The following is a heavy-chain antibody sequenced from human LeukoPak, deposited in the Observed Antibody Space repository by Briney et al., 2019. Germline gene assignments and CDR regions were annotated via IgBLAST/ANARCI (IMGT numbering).Heavy chain of an antibody. J-gene: IGHJ3*01. CDR3: ARSNPNRNALDL. V-gene: IGHV3-7*01. Sequence: PGGSLRLSCAASGFTLNSYLMSWVRQAPGRGLEWVANINKDGSEENYLDSVKGRFTASRDNAKNSLYLQMNSLRGEDTAVYYCARSNPNRNALDLWGQGTMVTISS. CDR1: GFTLNSYL. D-gene: IGHD1-14*01. CDR2: INKDGSEE.